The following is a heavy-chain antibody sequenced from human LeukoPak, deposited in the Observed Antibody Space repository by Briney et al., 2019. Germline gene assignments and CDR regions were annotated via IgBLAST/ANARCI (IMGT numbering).Heavy chain of an antibody. CDR1: GLTFSSYS. D-gene: IGHD2-15*01. J-gene: IGHJ6*02. CDR3: AREVVVVAAISYYYYYGMDV. V-gene: IGHV3-21*01. Sequence: GSLRLSCAASGLTFSSYSMNWVRQAPGKGLEWVSSISSSSSYIYYADSVKGRFTISRDNAKNSLYLQMNSLRAEDTALYYCAREVVVVAAISYYYYYGMDVWGQGTTVTVSS. CDR2: ISSSSSYI.